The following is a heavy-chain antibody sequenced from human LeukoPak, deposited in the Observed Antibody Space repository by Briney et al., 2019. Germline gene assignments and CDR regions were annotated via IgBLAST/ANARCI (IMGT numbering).Heavy chain of an antibody. CDR1: GGSISSGSYY. CDR3: ATFHIGVPDSSGYN. D-gene: IGHD3-22*01. CDR2: ISTSGST. J-gene: IGHJ4*02. Sequence: PSETLSLTCTVSGGSISSGSYYWSWIRQPAGKGLEWIGRISTSGSTNYNPSLKSRVTISVDTSKNQFSLNLSSVTASDTAVYYCATFHIGVPDSSGYNWGQGTLVTVSS. V-gene: IGHV4-61*02.